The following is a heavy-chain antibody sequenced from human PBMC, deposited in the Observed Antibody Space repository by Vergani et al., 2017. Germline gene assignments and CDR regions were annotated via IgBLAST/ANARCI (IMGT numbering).Heavy chain of an antibody. Sequence: EVQLVESGGGLVQPGRSLRLSCAASGFTFDDYAMHWVRHAPGKGLEWVSGISWNSGSIGYADSVKGRFTISRDNAKNSLYLQMNSLRAEDTALYYCAKDRGGRVTTGYFDLWGRGTLVTVSS. J-gene: IGHJ2*01. CDR2: ISWNSGSI. CDR3: AKDRGGRVTTGYFDL. D-gene: IGHD4-17*01. CDR1: GFTFDDYA. V-gene: IGHV3-9*01.